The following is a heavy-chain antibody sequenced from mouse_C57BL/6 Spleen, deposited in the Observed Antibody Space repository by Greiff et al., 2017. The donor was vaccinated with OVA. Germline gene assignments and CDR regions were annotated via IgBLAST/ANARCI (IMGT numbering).Heavy chain of an antibody. CDR1: GYSITGGYY. V-gene: IGHV3-6*01. D-gene: IGHD1-1*01. Sequence: EVQLVESGPGLVKPSPSLSLTCSASGYSITGGYYWNWNRQFPGNQLECMGYIPYDGSTNYNPSLKNRIFLTPDTSNNPFFLKLNSVTTEDTATYYCARSHYYGSSHYDCWGQGTTLTVSS. CDR2: IPYDGST. J-gene: IGHJ2*01. CDR3: ARSHYYGSSHYDC.